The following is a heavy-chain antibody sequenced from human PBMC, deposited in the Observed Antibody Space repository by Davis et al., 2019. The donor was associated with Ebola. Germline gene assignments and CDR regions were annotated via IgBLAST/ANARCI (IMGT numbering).Heavy chain of an antibody. D-gene: IGHD2-2*01. J-gene: IGHJ5*02. V-gene: IGHV1-69*13. CDR1: GGTFSSYA. CDR2: IIPIFGTA. CDR3: ARGCGVPAAADPIRGTWFDP. Sequence: SVKVSCKASGGTFSSYAISWVRQAPGQGLEWMGGIIPIFGTANYAQKFQGRVTITADESTSTAYMELSSLRSEDTAVYYCARGCGVPAAADPIRGTWFDPWGQGTLVTVSS.